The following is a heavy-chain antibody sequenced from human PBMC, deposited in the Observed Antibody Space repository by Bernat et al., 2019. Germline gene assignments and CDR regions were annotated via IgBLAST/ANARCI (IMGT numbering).Heavy chain of an antibody. CDR3: ARARYYDLIDY. D-gene: IGHD3-3*01. CDR2: FNSDGSST. J-gene: IGHJ4*02. CDR1: GFTFSSYW. V-gene: IGHV3-74*01. Sequence: EVQLVESGGGLVQPGGSLRLSCAASGFTFSSYWMHWVRQAPGKGLVWVSRFNSDGSSTTYADSVKGRFTISRDNAKNTVYLQMNSPRAEDTAVYYCARARYYDLIDYWGQGTLVTVSS.